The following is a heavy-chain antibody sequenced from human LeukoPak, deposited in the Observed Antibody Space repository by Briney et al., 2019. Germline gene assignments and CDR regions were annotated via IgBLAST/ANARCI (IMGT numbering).Heavy chain of an antibody. J-gene: IGHJ3*02. CDR1: GFTFSTYE. Sequence: PGGSLRLSCAASGFTFSTYEMNWVRQAPGKGLEWVSYISISVSTIYYADSVKGRFTISRDNANNSLYLQMNSLRAEDTAVYYCARVGGTFWGAFDIWGQGTMVTVSS. D-gene: IGHD1-26*01. CDR3: ARVGGTFWGAFDI. V-gene: IGHV3-48*03. CDR2: ISISVSTI.